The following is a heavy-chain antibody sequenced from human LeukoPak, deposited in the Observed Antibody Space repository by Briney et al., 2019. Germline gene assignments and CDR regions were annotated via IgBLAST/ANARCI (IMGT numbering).Heavy chain of an antibody. Sequence: PSETLSLTCAAYGGSFSGYYWSWIRQPPGKGLEWIGEINHSGSTNYNPSLKSRVTISVGTSKNQFSLKLSSVTAADTAVYYCARGLGYYFDYWGQGTLVTVSS. V-gene: IGHV4-34*01. CDR3: ARGLGYYFDY. J-gene: IGHJ4*02. CDR2: INHSGST. D-gene: IGHD1-26*01. CDR1: GGSFSGYY.